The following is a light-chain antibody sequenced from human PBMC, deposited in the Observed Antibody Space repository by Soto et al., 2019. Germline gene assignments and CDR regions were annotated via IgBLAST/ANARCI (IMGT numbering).Light chain of an antibody. Sequence: IVLTQSPATLSLSPGERATLSCRASQSVSSYLAWYQQKPGQAPRLLIYDASNRAPGIPARFSGSGSGTDFTLTISSLEPEDLAVYYCQQRSNWPPGGVITLGQGIRLEIK. J-gene: IGKJ5*01. V-gene: IGKV3-11*01. CDR3: QQRSNWPPGGVIT. CDR1: QSVSSY. CDR2: DAS.